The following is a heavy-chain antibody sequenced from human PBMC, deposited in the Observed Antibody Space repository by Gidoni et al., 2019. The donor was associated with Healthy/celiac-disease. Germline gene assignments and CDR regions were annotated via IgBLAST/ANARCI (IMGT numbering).Heavy chain of an antibody. Sequence: QVQLQESGPGLVKPSETLSLTCAVSGYSISSGYYWGWIRQPPGKGLEWIGSIYHSGSTYYNPSLKSRVTISVDTSKNQFSLKLSSVTAADTAVYYCARADRYSSGWYSFDYWGQGTLVTVSS. CDR2: IYHSGST. J-gene: IGHJ4*02. V-gene: IGHV4-38-2*01. D-gene: IGHD6-19*01. CDR3: ARADRYSSGWYSFDY. CDR1: GYSISSGYY.